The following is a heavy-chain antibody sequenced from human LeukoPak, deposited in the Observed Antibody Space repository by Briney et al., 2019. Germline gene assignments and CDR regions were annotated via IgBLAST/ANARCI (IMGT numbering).Heavy chain of an antibody. V-gene: IGHV5-51*01. J-gene: IGHJ4*02. CDR3: ARASSGAALDY. CDR2: IYPGDSDT. D-gene: IGHD6-19*01. Sequence: GESLKISCKGSGYSFSGYWIAWVRQMPGKGLEWMGSIYPGDSDTRYSPSLQGQVTISADKSINTAYLQWSSLKDSDTAMYYCARASSGAALDYWGQGTLVTVSS. CDR1: GYSFSGYW.